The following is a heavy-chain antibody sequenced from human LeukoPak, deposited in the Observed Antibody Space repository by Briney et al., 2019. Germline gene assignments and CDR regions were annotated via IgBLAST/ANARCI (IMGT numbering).Heavy chain of an antibody. CDR1: GFTFSSYA. Sequence: GRSLRPSCAASGFTFSSYAMHWVRQAPGKGLEWVAVVWYDGSKTYSADSVKGRITISRDDSKNTLYLQMNSLRAEDTAVCYCARGVDYYDSSGTIDYWGQGTLVTVSS. CDR3: ARGVDYYDSSGTIDY. V-gene: IGHV3-33*01. CDR2: VWYDGSKT. J-gene: IGHJ4*02. D-gene: IGHD3-22*01.